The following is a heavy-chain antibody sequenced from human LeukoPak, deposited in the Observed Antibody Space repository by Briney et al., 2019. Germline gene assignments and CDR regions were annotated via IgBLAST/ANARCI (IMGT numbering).Heavy chain of an antibody. Sequence: PSETLSLTCTVSGDSINSLDLWSWVRQPPGKGLEWIGEMYLSGTTHSNPSVKSRATISIDKSKNQFFLNLSSVTAADTAVYYCAGLVGRSSSGLYYYYFDYWGRGTLVTVSS. V-gene: IGHV4-4*02. CDR3: AGLVGRSSSGLYYYYFDY. D-gene: IGHD1-26*01. CDR1: GDSINSLDL. J-gene: IGHJ4*02. CDR2: MYLSGTT.